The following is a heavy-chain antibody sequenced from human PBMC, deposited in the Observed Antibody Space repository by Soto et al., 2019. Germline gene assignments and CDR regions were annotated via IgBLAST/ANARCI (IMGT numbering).Heavy chain of an antibody. J-gene: IGHJ3*02. V-gene: IGHV3-30-3*01. CDR1: GFTFSSYA. CDR3: FTFTRLPKRPYDAFDI. Sequence: GGSLRLSCAASGFTFSSYAMHWVRQAPGKGLEWVAVISYDGSNKYYADSVKGRFTISRDNSKNTLYLQMNSLRAEDTAVYYCFTFTRLPKRPYDAFDIWGQGTMVTVSS. CDR2: ISYDGSNK.